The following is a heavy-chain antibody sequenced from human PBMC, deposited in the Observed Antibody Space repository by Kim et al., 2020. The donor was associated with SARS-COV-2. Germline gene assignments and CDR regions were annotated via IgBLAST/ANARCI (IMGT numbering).Heavy chain of an antibody. CDR1: GFTFDDYT. J-gene: IGHJ6*02. Sequence: GGSLRLPCAASGFTFDDYTMHWVRQAPGKGLEWVSLISWDGGSTYYADSVKGRFTISRDNSKNSLYLQMNSLRTEDTALYYCAKDISYILTGYYSRYDYGMDVWGQGTTVTVSS. CDR2: ISWDGGST. CDR3: AKDISYILTGYYSRYDYGMDV. D-gene: IGHD3-9*01. V-gene: IGHV3-43*01.